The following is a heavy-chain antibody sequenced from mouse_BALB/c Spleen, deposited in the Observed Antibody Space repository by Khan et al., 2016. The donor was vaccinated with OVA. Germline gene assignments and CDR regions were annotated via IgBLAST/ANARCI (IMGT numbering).Heavy chain of an antibody. CDR2: ILPGSGRT. Sequence: VQLQQSGAELMKPGASVKISCKATGYTFSSYWIEWVKQRPGHGLEWIGEILPGSGRTNYNEKFKGKATFTADTSSNTAYMQISSLTSEDSAVYYGARGNYYGSSSWFGYWGQGTLVTVSA. CDR1: GYTFSSYW. J-gene: IGHJ3*01. CDR3: ARGNYYGSSSWFGY. V-gene: IGHV1-9*01. D-gene: IGHD1-1*01.